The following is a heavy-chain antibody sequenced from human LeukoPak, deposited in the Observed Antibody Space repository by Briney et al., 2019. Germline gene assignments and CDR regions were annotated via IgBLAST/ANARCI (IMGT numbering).Heavy chain of an antibody. CDR1: GGSISSYY. CDR3: ARWFGGVIN. CDR2: IYYSGST. J-gene: IGHJ4*02. Sequence: PSETLSLTCTVSGGSISSYYWSWIRQPPGKGLEWIGYIYYSGSTNYNPSLESRVTISVDTSKNQFSLKLSSVTAADTAVYYCARWFGGVINWGQGTLVTVSS. D-gene: IGHD3-16*02. V-gene: IGHV4-59*01.